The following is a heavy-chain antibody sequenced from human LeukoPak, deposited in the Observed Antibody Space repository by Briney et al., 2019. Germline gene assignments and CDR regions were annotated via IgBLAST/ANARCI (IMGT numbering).Heavy chain of an antibody. D-gene: IGHD2-2*01. CDR3: ARFHCSSTSCYVDY. V-gene: IGHV4-39*07. CDR2: IYYSGTT. CDR1: GGSISSSSYH. J-gene: IGHJ4*02. Sequence: SETLSLTCTVSGGSISSSSYHWGWIRQPPGKGLEWIGSIYYSGTTYYNPSLKSRVTISVDTSKNQFSLKLSSVTAADTAVYYCARFHCSSTSCYVDYWGQGTLVTVSS.